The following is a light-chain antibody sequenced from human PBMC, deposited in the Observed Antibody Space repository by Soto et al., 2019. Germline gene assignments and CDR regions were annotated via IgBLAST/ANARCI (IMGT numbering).Light chain of an antibody. CDR2: AAS. CDR3: QHYNSYSEA. Sequence: GDRVTITCRASQGISSYLAWYQQKPGKAPKLLIYAASTLQSGVPSRFSGSGSGTEFTLTISSLQPEDFATYYCQHYNSYSEAFGQGTKVDIK. V-gene: IGKV1-9*01. J-gene: IGKJ1*01. CDR1: QGISSY.